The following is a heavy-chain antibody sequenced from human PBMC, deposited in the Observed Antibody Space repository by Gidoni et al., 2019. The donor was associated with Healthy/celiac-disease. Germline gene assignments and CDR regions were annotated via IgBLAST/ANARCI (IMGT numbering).Heavy chain of an antibody. D-gene: IGHD4-4*01. CDR1: VYTFTSYG. CDR2: ISADNGNK. V-gene: IGHV1-18*01. J-gene: IGHJ6*02. CDR3: ARVQATVTTSYYYYGMDV. Sequence: QVQLVQSGAEVKKPGASVKVSCKASVYTFTSYGISWVRQAPGQGLEWMGWISADNGNKNYAQKLQGRVTMTTETSKSTGYMELRSLRSDETAVYYCARVQATVTTSYYYYGMDVWGQGTTVTVSS.